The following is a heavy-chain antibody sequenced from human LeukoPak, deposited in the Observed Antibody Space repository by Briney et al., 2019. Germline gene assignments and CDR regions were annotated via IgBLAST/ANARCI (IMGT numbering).Heavy chain of an antibody. J-gene: IGHJ6*03. CDR1: GGSITNLNYY. CDR3: ARDITIFGVGAYYYYMDV. CDR2: IYTSGST. D-gene: IGHD3-3*01. V-gene: IGHV4-4*07. Sequence: PSETLSLTCTVSGGSITNLNYYWTWIRQPVGKRLEWIGRIYTSGSTNYNPSLKSRVTMSVDTSKNQFSLKLSSVTAADTAVYYCARDITIFGVGAYYYYMDVWGKGTTVTVSS.